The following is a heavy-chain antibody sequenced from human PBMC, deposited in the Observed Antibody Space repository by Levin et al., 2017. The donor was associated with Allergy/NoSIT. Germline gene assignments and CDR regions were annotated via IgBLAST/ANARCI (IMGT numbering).Heavy chain of an antibody. CDR2: ITHSGST. Sequence: SETLSLTCAIYGGSFRGYYWSWIRQPPGKGLEWIGEITHSGSTNYNPSSKSRVTISIDTSKNQFSLKLRSVPAADPAVFYCAKSGRHYCSNTSCDWLPSWFDPWGQGALVTVSS. CDR3: AKSGRHYCSNTSCDWLPSWFDP. CDR1: GGSFRGYY. J-gene: IGHJ5*02. V-gene: IGHV4-34*01. D-gene: IGHD2-2*01.